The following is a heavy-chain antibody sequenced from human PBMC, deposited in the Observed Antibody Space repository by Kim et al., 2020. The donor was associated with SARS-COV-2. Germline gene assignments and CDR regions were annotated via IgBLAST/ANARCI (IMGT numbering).Heavy chain of an antibody. Sequence: RFTISRDNSKNSLYLQMNSLRAEDTAVYYCARETYYDYVWGSYRPNYFDYWGQGTLVTVSS. V-gene: IGHV3-7*04. D-gene: IGHD3-16*02. CDR3: ARETYYDYVWGSYRPNYFDY. J-gene: IGHJ4*02.